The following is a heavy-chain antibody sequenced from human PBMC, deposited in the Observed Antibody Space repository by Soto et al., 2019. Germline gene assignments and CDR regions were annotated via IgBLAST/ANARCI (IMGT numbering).Heavy chain of an antibody. CDR1: GGSITSYH. CDR3: ARSPRLAGGAFMDA. V-gene: IGHV4-59*01. D-gene: IGHD3-16*01. Sequence: SETLCVTCIVSGGSITSYHWSWIRQFPGKGLEWIAYTSYTGNTTYNPSLQSRVTISVDTSKKQFSLKLSSVTAADTAVDYCARSPRLAGGAFMDAWGQGTTVP. J-gene: IGHJ6*02. CDR2: TSYTGNT.